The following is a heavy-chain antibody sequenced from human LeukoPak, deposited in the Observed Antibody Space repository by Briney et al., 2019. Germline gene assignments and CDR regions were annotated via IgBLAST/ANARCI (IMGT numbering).Heavy chain of an antibody. CDR3: AKDGPRIVGASWYSDS. D-gene: IGHD1-26*01. CDR1: GFTLSSYG. CDR2: ITSRGGST. J-gene: IGHJ4*02. V-gene: IGHV3-23*01. Sequence: GGSLRLSCAASGFTLSSYGMSWVRQAPGKGLEWVSTITSRGGSTYYADSVKGRFTISRDNSKNALYLQMNSLRAEDTAVYYCAKDGPRIVGASWYSDSWGQGSLVTVCS.